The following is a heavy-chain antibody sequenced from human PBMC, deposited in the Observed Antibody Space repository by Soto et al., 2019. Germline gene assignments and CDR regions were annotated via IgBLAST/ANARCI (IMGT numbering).Heavy chain of an antibody. D-gene: IGHD3-22*01. CDR2: ISSSGSYI. Sequence: EVQLVESGGGLVKPGGSLRLSCAASGFTFSSYSMNWVRQAPGKGLEWVSSISSSGSYIYYADSVKGRFTISRDNAKNSLYLQMNSLRAEAPAVYYCARGSLYSDRHAYYGYLGQETVVTAYS. CDR1: GFTFSSYS. J-gene: IGHJ4*02. CDR3: ARGSLYSDRHAYYGY. V-gene: IGHV3-21*01.